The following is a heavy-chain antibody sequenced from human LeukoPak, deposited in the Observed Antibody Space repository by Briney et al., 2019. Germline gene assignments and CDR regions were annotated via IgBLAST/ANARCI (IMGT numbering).Heavy chain of an antibody. J-gene: IGHJ6*03. CDR3: ARGVGSHYYYYYYMDV. D-gene: IGHD2-15*01. CDR2: IYPGDSDT. Sequence: GESLKISCKGSGYSFTNYWIGWVRQMPGKGLEWMGIIYPGDSDTRYSPSFQGQVTISADKSISTAYLQWSSLKASDTAMYYCARGVGSHYYYYYYMDVWGKGTTVTVSS. CDR1: GYSFTNYW. V-gene: IGHV5-51*01.